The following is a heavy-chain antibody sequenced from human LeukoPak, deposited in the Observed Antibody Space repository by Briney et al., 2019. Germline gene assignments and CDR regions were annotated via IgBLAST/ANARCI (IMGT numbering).Heavy chain of an antibody. CDR2: ISYEGSTE. CDR3: ATWPGGWYGEDS. CDR1: GFTFSSYG. V-gene: IGHV3-30*03. D-gene: IGHD6-19*01. Sequence: GGSLRLSCAASGFTFSSYGMQWVRQAPGKGLEWVAVISYEGSTEYYADSVKGRFTISRDSSKNTLYLQMNSLRAEGTAVYYCATWPGGWYGEDSWGQGTLVTVSS. J-gene: IGHJ4*02.